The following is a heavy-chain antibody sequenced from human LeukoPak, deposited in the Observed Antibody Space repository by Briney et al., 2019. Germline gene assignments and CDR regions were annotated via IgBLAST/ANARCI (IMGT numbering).Heavy chain of an antibody. CDR1: GYTFTSYY. Sequence: ASVKVSCKASGYTFTSYYMHWVREAPGQGLEWMGIINPSGGSTSYAQKFQGRVTMTRDMSTSTVYMELSSLRSEDTAVYYCARGRTSHSCGSYRIGKFDYWGQGTLVTVSS. V-gene: IGHV1-46*01. CDR3: ARGRTSHSCGSYRIGKFDY. CDR2: INPSGGST. D-gene: IGHD1-26*01. J-gene: IGHJ4*02.